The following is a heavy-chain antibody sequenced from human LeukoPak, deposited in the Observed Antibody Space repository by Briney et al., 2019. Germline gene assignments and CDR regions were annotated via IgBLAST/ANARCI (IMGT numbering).Heavy chain of an antibody. Sequence: SETLSLTCTVSGGSISSGGYYWSWIRQHPGKGLEWIGYIYYSGSTYYNPSIKSRVTISVDTSKNQFSLKLSSVTAADTAVYYCARDHEEYFDYWGQGTLVTVSS. J-gene: IGHJ4*02. CDR1: GGSISSGGYY. CDR3: ARDHEEYFDY. CDR2: IYYSGST. V-gene: IGHV4-31*03. D-gene: IGHD2/OR15-2a*01.